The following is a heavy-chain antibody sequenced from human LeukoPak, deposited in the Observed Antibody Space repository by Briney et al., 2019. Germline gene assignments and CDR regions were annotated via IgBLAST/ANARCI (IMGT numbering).Heavy chain of an antibody. CDR1: EFTFASYA. V-gene: IGHV3-23*01. CDR3: GRDPNGDYVGAFEF. J-gene: IGHJ3*01. D-gene: IGHD4-17*01. CDR2: IGGSGTYA. Sequence: GGSLRLSCVASEFTFASYAMTWVRLTPGKGLEWVSSIGGSGTYANYADSVRGRFTVSRDNSKNTLYLQMNSLRAEDTAIYYCGRDPNGDYVGAFEFWGQGTLVSVSS.